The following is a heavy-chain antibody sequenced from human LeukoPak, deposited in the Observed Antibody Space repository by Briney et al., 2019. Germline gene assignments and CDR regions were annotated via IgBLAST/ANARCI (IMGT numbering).Heavy chain of an antibody. D-gene: IGHD1-1*01. J-gene: IGHJ5*02. CDR3: ARLGLEVGGPNWFDP. CDR1: GITFSRFW. Sequence: GGSLRLSCAASGITFSRFWMSWVRQAPGKGLQWVANINQDGSEKHYVDSVKGRFTISRDNAKNSLYLQMNGLRVEDTAVYYCARLGLEVGGPNWFDPWGQGTLVTVSS. CDR2: INQDGSEK. V-gene: IGHV3-7*01.